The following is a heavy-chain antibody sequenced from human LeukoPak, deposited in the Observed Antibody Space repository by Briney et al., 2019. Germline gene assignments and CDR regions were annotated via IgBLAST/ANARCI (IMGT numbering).Heavy chain of an antibody. J-gene: IGHJ4*02. CDR1: GYTFTIYY. Sequence: ASVTVSCKASGYTFTIYYMHWVRQAPAQGLEWMGIINPSGGSTSYEQKFQGRVTMTRDTSTSTVYMELSSLRSEDTAVYDCARELEEHIVVVTATPFFDYWGQGTLVTVSS. D-gene: IGHD2-21*02. V-gene: IGHV1-46*01. CDR3: ARELEEHIVVVTATPFFDY. CDR2: INPSGGST.